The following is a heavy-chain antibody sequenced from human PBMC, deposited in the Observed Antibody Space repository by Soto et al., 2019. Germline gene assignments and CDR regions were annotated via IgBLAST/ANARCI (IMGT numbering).Heavy chain of an antibody. CDR1: GGTFSSYA. V-gene: IGHV1-69*13. CDR2: IIPIFGTA. D-gene: IGHD2-15*01. J-gene: IGHJ6*02. CDR3: ARLGCSGGSCYSRPNYYGMDV. Sequence: SVKVSCKASGGTFSSYAISWVRQAPGQGLEWMGGIIPIFGTANYAQKFQGRVTITADESTSTAYMELSSLRSEDTAVYYCARLGCSGGSCYSRPNYYGMDVWGQGTTVTVSS.